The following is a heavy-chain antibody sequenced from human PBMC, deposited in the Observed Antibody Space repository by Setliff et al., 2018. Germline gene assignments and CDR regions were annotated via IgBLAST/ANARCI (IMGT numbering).Heavy chain of an antibody. V-gene: IGHV1-69*06. CDR3: AREPRGPPRKYQIYYYYMDV. J-gene: IGHJ6*03. CDR1: GGTFSSYA. D-gene: IGHD2-2*01. Sequence: SVKVSCKASGGTFSSYAISWVRQAPGQGLEWMGRIIPIFGTANYAQKFQGRVTITADKSTSTAYMELSSLRSEDTAVYYCAREPRGPPRKYQIYYYYMDVWGKGTTVTVSS. CDR2: IIPIFGTA.